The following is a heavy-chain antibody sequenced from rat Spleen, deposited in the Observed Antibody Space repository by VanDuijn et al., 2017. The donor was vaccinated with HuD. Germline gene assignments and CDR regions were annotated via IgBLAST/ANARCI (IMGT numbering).Heavy chain of an antibody. D-gene: IGHD1-10*01. CDR1: GFTFSDYY. V-gene: IGHV5-22*01. CDR3: ARRGQLFDY. J-gene: IGHJ2*01. Sequence: EVQLVESGGGLVQPGRSLKLSCAASGFTFSDYYMAWVRQAPKKGLEWVASISYEGSSTYYGDSVKGRFTIYRDNAKSTLYLQMNSLRSEDTATYYCARRGQLFDYWGQGVMVTVSS. CDR2: ISYEGSST.